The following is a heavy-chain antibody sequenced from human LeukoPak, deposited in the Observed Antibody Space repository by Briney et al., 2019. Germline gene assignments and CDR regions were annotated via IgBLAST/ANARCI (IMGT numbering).Heavy chain of an antibody. J-gene: IGHJ4*02. CDR2: TFQGGGEI. CDR1: GFTFSDFA. V-gene: IGHV3-23*01. Sequence: GGSLRLSCAASGFTFSDFAMIWVRQPPGKGLEWVSSTFQGGGEIHYADSVRGRFTISRDNSRSTLFLQMNSLRAEDTAVYYCAKDPTDFDSSGQTYFDYWGQGSLVTVSS. CDR3: AKDPTDFDSSGQTYFDY. D-gene: IGHD3-22*01.